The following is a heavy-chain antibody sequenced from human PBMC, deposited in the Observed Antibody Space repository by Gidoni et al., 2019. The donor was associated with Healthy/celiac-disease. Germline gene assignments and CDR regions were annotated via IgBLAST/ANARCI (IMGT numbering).Heavy chain of an antibody. Sequence: VQLVESGGGVVQPGRSLRLSCAPSGFTFISYGMHGVRQAPGKGLEWVAVISYDGSNKYYADSVKGRFTISRDNSKNTLYLQMNSLRAEDTAVYYCAKNYYDSSGWENWFDPWGQGTLVTVSS. CDR2: ISYDGSNK. CDR1: GFTFISYG. J-gene: IGHJ5*02. D-gene: IGHD3-22*01. V-gene: IGHV3-30*18. CDR3: AKNYYDSSGWENWFDP.